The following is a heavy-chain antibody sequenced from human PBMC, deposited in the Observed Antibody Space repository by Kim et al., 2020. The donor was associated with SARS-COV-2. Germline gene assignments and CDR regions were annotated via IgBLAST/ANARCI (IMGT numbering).Heavy chain of an antibody. J-gene: IGHJ4*02. CDR1: GFTFSSYS. CDR3: ARDPSFRSRGYSYGYVGGFDY. Sequence: GGSLRLSCAASGFTFSSYSMNWVRQAPGKGLEWVSSISSSSYIYYADSVKGRFTISRDNAKNSLYLQMNSLRAEDTAVYYCARDPSFRSRGYSYGYVGGFDYWGQGTLVTVSS. CDR2: ISSSSYI. D-gene: IGHD5-18*01. V-gene: IGHV3-21*01.